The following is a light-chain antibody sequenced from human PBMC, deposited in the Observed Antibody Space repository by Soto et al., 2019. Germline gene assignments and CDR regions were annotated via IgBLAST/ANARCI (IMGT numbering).Light chain of an antibody. CDR3: QQSHRTPYT. CDR2: AAS. J-gene: IGKJ2*01. CDR1: QSINSY. Sequence: DIQMTQSPSSLSASVGDRVTITCRASQSINSYLNWYLQKPGKAPKLLIYAASSLQSGVPSRFSGSGSGTDFTLTISSLQPEDFATYYCQQSHRTPYTFGQGTKLEIK. V-gene: IGKV1-39*01.